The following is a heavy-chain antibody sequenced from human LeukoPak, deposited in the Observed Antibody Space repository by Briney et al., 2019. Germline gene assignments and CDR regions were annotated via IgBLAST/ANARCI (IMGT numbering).Heavy chain of an antibody. D-gene: IGHD6-13*01. CDR1: GFTFSNYG. Sequence: PGGSLRLSCAASGFTFSNYGMNWVRQAPGKGLEWVSSISSSSSYIYYADSVKGRFTISRDNSKNTLYLQMNSLRAEDTAVYYCAKDSGPSIAAAGLNWFDPWGQGTLVTVSS. J-gene: IGHJ5*02. V-gene: IGHV3-21*04. CDR3: AKDSGPSIAAAGLNWFDP. CDR2: ISSSSSYI.